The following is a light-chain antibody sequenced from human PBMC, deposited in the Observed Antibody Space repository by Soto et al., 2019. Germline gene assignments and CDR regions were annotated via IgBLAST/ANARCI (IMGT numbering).Light chain of an antibody. J-gene: IGKJ1*01. CDR1: QSVSSN. Sequence: EIVMTQSPATLSVSPGERATLSCRASQSVSSNLAWYQQKPGQAPRLLIYDASTRAIAIPARFSGSGSGTEFTLTISSLQSEDVAVYYCQQYNNWPRTFGQGTKVEIK. CDR3: QQYNNWPRT. CDR2: DAS. V-gene: IGKV3-15*01.